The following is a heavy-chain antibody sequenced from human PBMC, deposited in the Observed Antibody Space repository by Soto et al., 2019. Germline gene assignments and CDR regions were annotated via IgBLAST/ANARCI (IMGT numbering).Heavy chain of an antibody. CDR3: ARHEYYYDSSGYYHSAFDY. CDR2: IYYSGST. J-gene: IGHJ4*02. Sequence: SETLSLTCTVSGGSISSSSYYWGWIRQPPGKGLEWIGSIYYSGSTYYNPSLKSRVTISEDTSKNQFSLKLSSVTAADTAVYYRARHEYYYDSSGYYHSAFDYWGQGTLVTVSS. CDR1: GGSISSSSYY. V-gene: IGHV4-39*01. D-gene: IGHD3-22*01.